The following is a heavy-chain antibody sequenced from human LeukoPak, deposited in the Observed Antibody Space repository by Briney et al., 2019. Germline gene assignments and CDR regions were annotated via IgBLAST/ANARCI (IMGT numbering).Heavy chain of an antibody. D-gene: IGHD3-16*01. CDR3: GRRPSRGGWYFDL. Sequence: SETLSLTCTVSGGSISSYYWRWLRRPAGKGLEWIGRIYTSGCTNYNPSLKSRVTISLEPSKNHFSLKLSPVTAPDTGVYFCGRRPSRGGWYFDLWERGTLVTVSS. J-gene: IGHJ2*01. CDR1: GGSISSYY. V-gene: IGHV4-4*07. CDR2: IYTSGCT.